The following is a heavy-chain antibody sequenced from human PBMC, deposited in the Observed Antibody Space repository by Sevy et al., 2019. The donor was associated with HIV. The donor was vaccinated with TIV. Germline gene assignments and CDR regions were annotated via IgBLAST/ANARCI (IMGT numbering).Heavy chain of an antibody. CDR1: GYSISSGYY. D-gene: IGHD3-10*01. V-gene: IGHV4-38-2*02. CDR3: ARGLYLDY. J-gene: IGHJ4*02. CDR2: SLHSGST. Sequence: SETLSLTCTVSGYSISSGYYWGWIRQPPGKGLEWIGSSLHSGSTYCNPSLESRVTISVDTSKNQFSLKMSSVTAADTAVYCCARGLYLDYWGQGILVTVSS.